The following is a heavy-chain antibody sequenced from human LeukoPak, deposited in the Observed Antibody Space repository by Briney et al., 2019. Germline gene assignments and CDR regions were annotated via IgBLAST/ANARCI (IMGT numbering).Heavy chain of an antibody. D-gene: IGHD1-26*01. J-gene: IGHJ4*02. CDR1: GFTFGDYA. Sequence: GGSLRLSCTASGFTFGDYAMSWVRQAPGKGLEWVGFITSKAYGGTADYAASVKGRSTISRDDSKSIAYLEMNSLKTEDTAVYYCSRHIVGARTYFDYWGQGALVTVSS. CDR3: SRHIVGARTYFDY. V-gene: IGHV3-49*04. CDR2: ITSKAYGGTA.